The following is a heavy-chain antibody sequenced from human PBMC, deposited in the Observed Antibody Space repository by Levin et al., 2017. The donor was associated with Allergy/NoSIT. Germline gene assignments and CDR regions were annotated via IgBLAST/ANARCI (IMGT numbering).Heavy chain of an antibody. CDR1: GFTFSSYA. Sequence: GESLKISCAASGFTFSSYAMHWVRQAPGKGLEWVAVISYDGSNKYYADSVKGRFTISRDNSKNTLYLQMNSLRAEDTAVYYCARVPIAVAGTRGYWGQGTLVTVSS. D-gene: IGHD6-19*01. CDR3: ARVPIAVAGTRGY. CDR2: ISYDGSNK. V-gene: IGHV3-30-3*01. J-gene: IGHJ4*02.